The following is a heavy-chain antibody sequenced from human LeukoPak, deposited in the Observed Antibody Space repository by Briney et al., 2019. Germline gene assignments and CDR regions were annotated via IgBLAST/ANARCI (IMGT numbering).Heavy chain of an antibody. CDR1: GGSISSSNYY. CDR3: ARHGPTWMTTNYYYYYMDV. D-gene: IGHD4-17*01. J-gene: IGHJ6*03. V-gene: IGHV4-39*01. CDR2: IYYSGST. Sequence: PSETLSLTCTVSGGSISSSNYYWGWIRQPPGKGLEWIGSIYYSGSTYYNPSLKGRVTISVDTSKNQFSLKQSSVTAADTAVYYCARHGPTWMTTNYYYYYMDVWGKGTTVTVSS.